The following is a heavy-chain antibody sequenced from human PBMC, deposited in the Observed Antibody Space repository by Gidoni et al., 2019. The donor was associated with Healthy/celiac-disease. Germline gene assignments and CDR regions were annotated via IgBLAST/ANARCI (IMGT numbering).Heavy chain of an antibody. CDR2: ISSSSSYI. V-gene: IGHV3-21*01. CDR3: ARDLPCIDY. CDR1: GFTFSSYS. J-gene: IGHJ4*02. Sequence: EVQLVESGGGLVKPGGSLRLSCAASGFTFSSYSMNWVRQAPGKGLEWVSSISSSSSYIYYADSVKGRFTISRDNAKNSLYLQMNSLRAEDTAVYYCARDLPCIDYWGQGTLVTVSS.